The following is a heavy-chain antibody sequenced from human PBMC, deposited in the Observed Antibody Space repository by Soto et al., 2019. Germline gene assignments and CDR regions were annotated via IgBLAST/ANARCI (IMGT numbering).Heavy chain of an antibody. CDR2: INPSGGST. V-gene: IGHV1-46*01. Sequence: ASVKVSCKASGYTFTSYYMHWVRQAPGQGLEWMGIINPSGGSTSYAQKFQGRVTMTRDTSTSTVYMELSSLRSEDTAVYYCARGLTCLPHIVVVTANWWFDPWGQGTLVTVSS. CDR3: ARGLTCLPHIVVVTANWWFDP. J-gene: IGHJ5*02. D-gene: IGHD2-21*02. CDR1: GYTFTSYY.